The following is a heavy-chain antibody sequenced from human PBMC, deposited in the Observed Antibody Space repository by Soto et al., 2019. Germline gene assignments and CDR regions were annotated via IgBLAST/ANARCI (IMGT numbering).Heavy chain of an antibody. J-gene: IGHJ6*02. D-gene: IGHD6-19*01. CDR3: ARVSGRIAVALGYYYGMDV. V-gene: IGHV1-18*01. CDR2: ISAYNGNT. Sequence: QVPLVQSGAEVKKPGASVKVSCKASGYTFTSYGISWVRQAPGQGLEWMGWISAYNGNTNYAQKLQGRVTMTTDTSTSTAYMELRSLRSDDTAVYYCARVSGRIAVALGYYYGMDVWGQGTTVTVSS. CDR1: GYTFTSYG.